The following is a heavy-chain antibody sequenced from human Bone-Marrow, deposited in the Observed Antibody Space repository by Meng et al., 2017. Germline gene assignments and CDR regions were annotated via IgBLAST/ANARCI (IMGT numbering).Heavy chain of an antibody. CDR2: IDTDGSTT. CDR1: GFTFSSYW. V-gene: IGHV3-74*01. Sequence: GESLKISCVASGFTFSSYWMHWVRQDPGKGLVWVSRIDTDGSTTNYADSVKGRFTISRDNAKNTLYLQMNSLRAEDTAVYYCAKDTGIAAAVDYWGQGTLVTVSS. D-gene: IGHD6-13*01. CDR3: AKDTGIAAAVDY. J-gene: IGHJ4*02.